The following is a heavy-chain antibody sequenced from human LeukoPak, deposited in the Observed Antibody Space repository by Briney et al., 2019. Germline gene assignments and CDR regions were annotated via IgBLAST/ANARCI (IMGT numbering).Heavy chain of an antibody. V-gene: IGHV4-39*07. D-gene: IGHD3-9*01. CDR1: GGSISSGSYY. J-gene: IGHJ6*03. CDR2: IYFSGST. Sequence: SETLSLTCTVSGGSISSGSYYWGWIRQPPGKGLEWIGGIYFSGSTYYNPSLKSRVTISLDTSNNQFSLKLSSVTAADTAVYYCARGRSPGVLRYFDWFPWAQDYYYYMDVWGKGTTVTISS. CDR3: ARGRSPGVLRYFDWFPWAQDYYYYMDV.